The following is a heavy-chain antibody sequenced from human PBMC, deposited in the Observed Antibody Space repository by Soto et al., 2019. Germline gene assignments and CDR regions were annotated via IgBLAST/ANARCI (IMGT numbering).Heavy chain of an antibody. CDR2: IYYNGDT. Sequence: QVQLQGSGPGLVKPSQTLSLTCTVSGGSISSGGYYWTWIRQHPGKGLEWIGYIYYNGDTYYNPSLKSRVTISVDTSKNQFSLKLYSVTAAATAVYYCVRGGGEKFAMYDAFEIWGQGTMVTVSS. J-gene: IGHJ3*02. D-gene: IGHD2-21*01. V-gene: IGHV4-31*03. CDR3: VRGGGEKFAMYDAFEI. CDR1: GGSISSGGYY.